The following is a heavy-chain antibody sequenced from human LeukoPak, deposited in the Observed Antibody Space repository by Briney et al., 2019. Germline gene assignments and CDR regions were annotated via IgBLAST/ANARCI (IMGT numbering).Heavy chain of an antibody. CDR3: ARIARLRFLEWLPYYFDY. CDR1: GGSFSGYY. V-gene: IGHV4-34*01. Sequence: PSETLSLTCVVYGGSFSGYYWSWIRQPPGKGLEWIGEINHSGSTNYNPSLKSRVTISVDTSKNQFSLKLSSVTAADTAVYYCARIARLRFLEWLPYYFDYWGQGTLVTVSS. J-gene: IGHJ4*02. CDR2: INHSGST. D-gene: IGHD3-3*01.